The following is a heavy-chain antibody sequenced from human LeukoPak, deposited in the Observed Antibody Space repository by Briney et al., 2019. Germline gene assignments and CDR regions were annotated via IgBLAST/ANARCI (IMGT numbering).Heavy chain of an antibody. J-gene: IGHJ4*02. CDR3: ARGNGGSRDFDY. CDR1: GFTFSSYE. V-gene: IGHV3-48*03. D-gene: IGHD3-16*01. CDR2: ISSSGSTI. Sequence: GGSLRLSCAASGFTFSSYEMNWVRQAPGKGLEWVSYISSSGSTIYYADSVKGRFTISRDNAKNSPYLQMNSLRAEDTAVYYCARGNGGSRDFDYWGQGTLVTVSS.